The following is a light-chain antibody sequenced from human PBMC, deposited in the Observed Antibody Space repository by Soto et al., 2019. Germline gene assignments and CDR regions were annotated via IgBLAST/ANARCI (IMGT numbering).Light chain of an antibody. J-gene: IGKJ1*01. CDR3: QQYGSSPRT. V-gene: IGKV3-20*01. CDR2: GAS. Sequence: EVVLTQSTDTLSLSPGERATLFCRASQTLSIGSLAWYQQKPGQAPRLLIYGASSRATGIPDRFSGSGSGTDFTLTISRLEPEDFAVYYCQQYGSSPRTFGQGTKVDNK. CDR1: QTLSIGS.